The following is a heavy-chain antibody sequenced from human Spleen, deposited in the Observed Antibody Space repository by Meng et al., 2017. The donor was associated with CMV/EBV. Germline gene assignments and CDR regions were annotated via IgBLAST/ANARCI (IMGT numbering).Heavy chain of an antibody. V-gene: IGHV6-1*01. CDR2: TYYRSKWYN. CDR3: ARSLGSRWFDS. J-gene: IGHJ5*01. Sequence: IPGHRVSSNTAAWHWTRQSPSRGLAWLGKTYYRSKWYNDYSSSLKGRVTINPDTSKNQFSLQLNSVTPEDTAVYYCARSLGSRWFDSWGQGTLVTVSS. D-gene: IGHD1-26*01. CDR1: GHRVSSNTAA.